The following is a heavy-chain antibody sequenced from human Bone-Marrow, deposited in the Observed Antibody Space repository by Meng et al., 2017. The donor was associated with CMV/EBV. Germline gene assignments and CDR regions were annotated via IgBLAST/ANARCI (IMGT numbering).Heavy chain of an antibody. J-gene: IGHJ4*02. CDR3: ARGRSVVPAAIPRIHFDY. CDR1: GFTFSSYA. D-gene: IGHD2-2*01. Sequence: GESLKISCAASGFTFSSYAMHWVRQAPGKGLEWVAVISYDGSNKYYADSVKGRFTISRDNSKNTLYLQMNSLRAEDTAVYYCARGRSVVPAAIPRIHFDYWGQGTLVTVSS. V-gene: IGHV3-30*04. CDR2: ISYDGSNK.